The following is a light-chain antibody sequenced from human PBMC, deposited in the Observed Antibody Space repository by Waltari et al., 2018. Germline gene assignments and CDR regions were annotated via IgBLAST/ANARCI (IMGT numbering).Light chain of an antibody. CDR3: QQRYNWPPLT. V-gene: IGKV3-11*01. J-gene: IGKJ4*01. CDR1: QTIGTY. CDR2: DAP. Sequence: VVLTQSPVTLSLSPGETATLSCRASQTIGTYLACSQHNLGPSPRLLIYDAPTRPTGIPARFSGSGSGTDFTLTISGLEAEDSAFYYCQQRYNWPPLTFGGGTKVQTK.